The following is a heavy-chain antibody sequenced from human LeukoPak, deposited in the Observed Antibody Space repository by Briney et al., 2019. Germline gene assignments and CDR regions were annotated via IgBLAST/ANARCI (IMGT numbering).Heavy chain of an antibody. CDR1: GYTFTNYG. CDR2: RSAYNGNT. J-gene: IGHJ1*01. Sequence: ASVKISCKASGYTFTNYGITWVRQAPGQGLEWMGWRSAYNGNTKYAQTLLGRVTMTTDTSTSTAYMELRSLRSDDTAVYYCARVFPPYYDSSGYSQAEYFQHWGQGTLVTVSS. V-gene: IGHV1-18*01. D-gene: IGHD3-22*01. CDR3: ARVFPPYYDSSGYSQAEYFQH.